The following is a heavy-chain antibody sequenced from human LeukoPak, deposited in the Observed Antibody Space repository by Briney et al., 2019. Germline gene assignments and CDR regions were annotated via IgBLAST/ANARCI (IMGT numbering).Heavy chain of an antibody. CDR1: GFTFGSYE. V-gene: IGHV3-48*03. CDR2: ISESGSTI. CDR3: ARDGFDYYDSSGFPYFDY. D-gene: IGHD3-22*01. Sequence: GGSLRLPCAGSGFTFGSYEMNWVRQAPGKGLEWVSYISESGSTIYYADSVKGRFTISRDNSKNTLYLQMNSLRAEDTAVYFCARDGFDYYDSSGFPYFDYWGQGTLVTVSS. J-gene: IGHJ4*02.